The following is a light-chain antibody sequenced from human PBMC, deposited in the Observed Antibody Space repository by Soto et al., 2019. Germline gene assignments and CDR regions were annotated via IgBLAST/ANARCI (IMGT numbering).Light chain of an antibody. J-gene: IGLJ2*01. CDR3: CSYAAGESFK. V-gene: IGLV2-11*01. Sequence: QSALTQPPSVSGSPGHSVTISYIGTSSDIGTFNYVSWHQQRPGKAPRLLIYDVFQRPSGVPDRFSASKSGITASLTISGLQAEDEADYYCCSYAAGESFKLGGGTKVTVL. CDR1: SSDIGTFNY. CDR2: DVF.